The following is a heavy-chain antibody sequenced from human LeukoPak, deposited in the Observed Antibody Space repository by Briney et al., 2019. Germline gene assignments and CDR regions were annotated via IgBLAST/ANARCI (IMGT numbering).Heavy chain of an antibody. J-gene: IGHJ4*02. V-gene: IGHV3-30*04. CDR1: GFTFSSYA. D-gene: IGHD6-19*01. Sequence: GRSLRLSCAASGFTFSSYAMRWVRQAPGKGLEWVAVISYDGSNKYYADSVKGRFTISRDNSKNTLYLQMNSLRAEDTAVYYCARDYADSSGWYKLDYWGQGTLVTVSS. CDR3: ARDYADSSGWYKLDY. CDR2: ISYDGSNK.